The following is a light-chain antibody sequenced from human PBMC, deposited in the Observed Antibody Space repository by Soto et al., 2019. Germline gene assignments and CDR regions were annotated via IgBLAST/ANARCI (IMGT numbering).Light chain of an antibody. CDR3: QQFDSVPCT. J-gene: IGKJ2*02. Sequence: IQMTQSPSSLSAAVGDRVTITCQASQDIKNYLIWYQQKPGKAPKLLIYDASSLGTGVSSRCSGSGSGTYFTLTISSLQPEDIATYYCQQFDSVPCTFGQGTKLEIK. CDR1: QDIKNY. CDR2: DAS. V-gene: IGKV1-33*01.